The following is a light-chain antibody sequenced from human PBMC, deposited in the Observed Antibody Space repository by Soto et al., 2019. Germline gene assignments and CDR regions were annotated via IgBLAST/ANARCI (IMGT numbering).Light chain of an antibody. V-gene: IGKV3-11*01. CDR3: QQRSNSPPLP. CDR2: DAS. Sequence: EIVLTQSPATLSLSPGERATLSCRASQSVSSYLAWYQQKPGQAPRLLIYDASNRATGIPARFSGSGSGTEFTLTISSLEPEDFAVYYCQQRSNSPPLPFGGGTKVDIX. CDR1: QSVSSY. J-gene: IGKJ4*01.